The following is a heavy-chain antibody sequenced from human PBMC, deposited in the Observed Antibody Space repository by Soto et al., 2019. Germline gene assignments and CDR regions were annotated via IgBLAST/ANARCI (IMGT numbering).Heavy chain of an antibody. J-gene: IGHJ6*02. CDR1: GFTFSNYG. V-gene: IGHV3-33*05. CDR2: ISHDGNEK. D-gene: IGHD2-21*02. Sequence: VGSLRLSCVTSGFTFSNYGFHWGRQAPGKGLDWVSLISHDGNEKKYAVSVKGRFTISTDPSTKTLYLQMKGLRAEDTAVYYCARDYEDCPHSKFYSGMSFWGHGPTVIVS. CDR3: ARDYEDCPHSKFYSGMSF.